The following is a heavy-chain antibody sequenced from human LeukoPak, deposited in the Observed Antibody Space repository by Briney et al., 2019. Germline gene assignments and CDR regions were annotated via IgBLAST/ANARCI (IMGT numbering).Heavy chain of an antibody. J-gene: IGHJ4*02. D-gene: IGHD2-15*01. CDR3: ARQLSRYCSGGSCYSGWEFYFDY. Sequence: GGSLRLSCAASGFTFSSYEMNWVRQAPGKGLEGVSYISSSGSSIHYADSVKGRFTISRDNAKNSLYLQMNSLRAEDTAVYHCARQLSRYCSGGSCYSGWEFYFDYWGQGTPVTVSS. CDR2: ISSSGSSI. CDR1: GFTFSSYE. V-gene: IGHV3-48*03.